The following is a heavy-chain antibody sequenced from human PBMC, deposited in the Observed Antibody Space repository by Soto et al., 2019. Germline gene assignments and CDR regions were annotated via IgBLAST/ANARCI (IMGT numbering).Heavy chain of an antibody. J-gene: IGHJ6*02. V-gene: IGHV1-69*13. Sequence: SVKVSCKASGGAFSSYAISWVRQAPGQGLEWMGGIIPVFGLVKYAQNFQGRVTITADESTNTAYMELSSLRPEDTAVYYCAXGRIVVVGSRAYYGMDVWGQGTTVTVSS. CDR3: AXGRIVVVGSRAYYGMDV. CDR1: GGAFSSYA. D-gene: IGHD3-22*01. CDR2: IIPVFGLV.